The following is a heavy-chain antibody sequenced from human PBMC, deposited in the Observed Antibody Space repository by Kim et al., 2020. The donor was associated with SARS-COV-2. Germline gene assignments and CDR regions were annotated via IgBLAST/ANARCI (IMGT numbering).Heavy chain of an antibody. Sequence: GGSLRLSCAASGFSFSTYIMSWVRQAPGKGLEWVSCINSGSSNIYYADSVKGRFTISRDNAKNSLYLQMTSLRDEDTAVYYCARGRFGGLGVPWFDPWGQGTLVMVSS. J-gene: IGHJ5*02. CDR1: GFSFSTYI. V-gene: IGHV3-48*02. CDR2: INSGSSNI. CDR3: ARGRFGGLGVPWFDP. D-gene: IGHD3-16*01.